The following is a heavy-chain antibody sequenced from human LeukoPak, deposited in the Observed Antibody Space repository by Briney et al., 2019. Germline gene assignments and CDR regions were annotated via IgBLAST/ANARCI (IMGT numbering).Heavy chain of an antibody. CDR3: ARWRGAQSEFDY. CDR2: LKESGIEK. V-gene: IGHV3-7*01. CDR1: GFMFSRYS. Sequence: GGSLRLSCVGSGFMFSRYSMGWVRQAPGKGLEFVAHLKESGIEKEYVDSVKGRFTISRDNAENLLYLQMNSRRAEDTALYFCARWRGAQSEFDYWGQGTQVTVSS. J-gene: IGHJ4*02. D-gene: IGHD3-3*01.